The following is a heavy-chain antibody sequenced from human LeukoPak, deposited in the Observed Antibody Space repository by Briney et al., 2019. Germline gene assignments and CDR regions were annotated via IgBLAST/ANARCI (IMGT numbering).Heavy chain of an antibody. CDR2: ISYDGSNK. D-gene: IGHD3-10*01. CDR3: ARDLGSYYYYGMDV. V-gene: IGHV3-30-3*01. CDR1: GFTFSRYA. Sequence: GGSLRLSCAASGFTFSRYAMHWVRQAPGKGLEWVAVISYDGSNKYYADSVKGRFTISRDNSKNTLYLQMNSLRAEDTAVYYCARDLGSYYYYGMDVWGQGTTVTVSS. J-gene: IGHJ6*02.